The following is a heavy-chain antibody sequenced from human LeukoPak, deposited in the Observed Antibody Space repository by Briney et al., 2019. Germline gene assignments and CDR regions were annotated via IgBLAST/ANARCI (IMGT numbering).Heavy chain of an antibody. D-gene: IGHD3-22*01. Sequence: PSASVKVSCKASGGTFSSYAISWVRQAPGQGLEWMGRIIPILGIANYAQKFQGRVTIAADKSTSTAYMELSSLRSEDTAVYYCARSPYYYDSSGHFDYWGQGTLVTVSS. J-gene: IGHJ4*02. CDR3: ARSPYYYDSSGHFDY. CDR1: GGTFSSYA. V-gene: IGHV1-69*04. CDR2: IIPILGIA.